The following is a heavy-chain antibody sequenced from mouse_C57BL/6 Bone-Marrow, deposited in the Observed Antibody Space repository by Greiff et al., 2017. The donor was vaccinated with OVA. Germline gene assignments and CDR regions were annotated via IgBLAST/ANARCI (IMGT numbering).Heavy chain of an antibody. J-gene: IGHJ2*01. CDR1: GYTFTDYY. CDR2: INPNNGGT. D-gene: IGHD1-1*01. Sequence: VQLQQSGPELVKPGASVKISCKASGYTFTDYYMNWVKQSHGKSLEWIGDINPNNGGTSYNQKFKGKATLTVDKSSSTAYMELRSLTSEDSAVYYGARRRGSSLDYWGKGTTLTVSS. CDR3: ARRRGSSLDY. V-gene: IGHV1-26*01.